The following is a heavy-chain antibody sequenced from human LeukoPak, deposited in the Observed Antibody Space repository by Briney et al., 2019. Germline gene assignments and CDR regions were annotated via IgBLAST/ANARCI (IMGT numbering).Heavy chain of an antibody. D-gene: IGHD1-20*01. CDR1: GGSISSYY. CDR3: ARDPWYNWNDDWFDP. Sequence: PSETLSLTCTVSGGSISSYYWSWIRQPPGKGLEWIGYIYYSGSTNYNPSLKSRVTISVDTSKNQFSLKLSSVTAADTAVYYCARDPWYNWNDDWFDPWGQGTLVTVSS. CDR2: IYYSGST. V-gene: IGHV4-59*01. J-gene: IGHJ5*02.